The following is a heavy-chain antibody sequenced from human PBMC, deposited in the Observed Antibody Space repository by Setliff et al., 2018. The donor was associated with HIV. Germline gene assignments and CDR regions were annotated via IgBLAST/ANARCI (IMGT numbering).Heavy chain of an antibody. D-gene: IGHD3-22*01. CDR3: ARGRRRLNYYDSSGYYPGLFY. V-gene: IGHV4-34*01. CDR1: GGSFSGYY. Sequence: SETLSLTCAVYGGSFSGYYWSWIRQPPGKGLEWIGEINHSGSTNYNPSLKSRVTISVDTSKNQFSLKLSSVTAADTAVYYCARGRRRLNYYDSSGYYPGLFYWGQGTLVTSPQ. CDR2: INHSGST. J-gene: IGHJ4*02.